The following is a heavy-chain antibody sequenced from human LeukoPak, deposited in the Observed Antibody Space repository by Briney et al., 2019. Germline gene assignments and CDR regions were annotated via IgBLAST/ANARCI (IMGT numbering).Heavy chain of an antibody. J-gene: IGHJ4*02. CDR1: GYTFTSYY. CDR3: ARGSSMAKIGSPGGSFDY. V-gene: IGHV1-8*03. CDR2: MNPNSGNT. Sequence: ASVNVSCKASGYTFTSYYINWVRQATGQGLEWMGWMNPNSGNTGYAQKFQGRVTITRNTSISTAYMELSSLRSEDTAVYYCARGSSMAKIGSPGGSFDYWGQGTLVTVSS. D-gene: IGHD5-24*01.